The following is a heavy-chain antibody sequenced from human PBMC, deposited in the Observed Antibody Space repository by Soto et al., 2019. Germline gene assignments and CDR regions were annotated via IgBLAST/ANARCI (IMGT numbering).Heavy chain of an antibody. V-gene: IGHV3-23*01. CDR1: GFTFSSFA. Sequence: GGSLRLSCAASGFTFSSFAMSWVRQAPGKGLEWVSAISGSGGSTYYADSVKGRFTISRDNSKNTLYLQMNSLRAEDTAVYYCAKDQFPNLFGVVYSHAFDFWGKGTMVTVS. D-gene: IGHD3-3*01. CDR3: AKDQFPNLFGVVYSHAFDF. CDR2: ISGSGGST. J-gene: IGHJ3*01.